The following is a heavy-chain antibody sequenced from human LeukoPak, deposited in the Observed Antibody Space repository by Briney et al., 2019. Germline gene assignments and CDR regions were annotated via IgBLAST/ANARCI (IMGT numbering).Heavy chain of an antibody. V-gene: IGHV3-7*01. D-gene: IGHD3-16*01. Sequence: PGGSLRLSCAASGFTYTTYWMSWVRQAPGKGLEWVANINQDGSDKYYVDSVKGRFTISRDNGKNSLYLQMNSLGAEDTAVYYCARGGKLHPQSPYWGQGTLVTVSS. J-gene: IGHJ4*02. CDR1: GFTYTTYW. CDR2: INQDGSDK. CDR3: ARGGKLHPQSPY.